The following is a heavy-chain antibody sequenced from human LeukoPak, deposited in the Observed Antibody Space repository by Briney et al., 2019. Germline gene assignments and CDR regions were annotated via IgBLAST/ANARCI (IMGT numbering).Heavy chain of an antibody. V-gene: IGHV1-2*02. CDR1: GYTFTAYY. CDR3: ARVKNYYDSSGYLYYFDT. J-gene: IGHJ4*02. Sequence: ASVKVSCKAPGYTFTAYYIHWVRQAPGQGLEWMGWINPNSGGTNTAQKFQGRVTMTRDTSISTAYMELSSLRSDDTAVYYCARVKNYYDSSGYLYYFDTWGQGTLVTVSS. CDR2: INPNSGGT. D-gene: IGHD3-22*01.